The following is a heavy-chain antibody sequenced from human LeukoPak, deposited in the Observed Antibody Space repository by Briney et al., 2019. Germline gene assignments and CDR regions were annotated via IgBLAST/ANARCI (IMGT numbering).Heavy chain of an antibody. V-gene: IGHV1-69*04. D-gene: IGHD5-18*01. Sequence: SVKVSCKASGGTFSSYAISWVRPARGQGLEWMGRIIPILGIANYAQKFQGRVTITADKSTSTAYMELSSLRSEDTAVYYCARVDTAMVIDYWGQGTLVTVSS. CDR2: IIPILGIA. J-gene: IGHJ4*02. CDR1: GGTFSSYA. CDR3: ARVDTAMVIDY.